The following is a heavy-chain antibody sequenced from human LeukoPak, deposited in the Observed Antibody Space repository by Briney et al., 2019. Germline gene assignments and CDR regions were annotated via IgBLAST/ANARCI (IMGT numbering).Heavy chain of an antibody. CDR1: GGSIRSGSYY. CDR3: ARDRPGIAVAGDALDI. Sequence: PSQTLSLTCTVSGGSIRSGSYYWSWIRQPAGKGLEWIGRIYISGSTNYNPSLKSRVTISGDTSKNQFSLKVRSVTAADTAVYYCARDRPGIAVAGDALDIWGQGTMVTISS. V-gene: IGHV4-61*02. D-gene: IGHD6-19*01. J-gene: IGHJ3*02. CDR2: IYISGST.